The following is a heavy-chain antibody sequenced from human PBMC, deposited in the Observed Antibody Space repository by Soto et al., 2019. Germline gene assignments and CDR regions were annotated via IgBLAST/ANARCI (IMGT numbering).Heavy chain of an antibody. CDR3: VSVLFGALFETPAEYFQH. CDR1: GGSISSGGYY. CDR2: IYYSGST. Sequence: QVQLQESGPGLVKPSQTLSLTSTVSGGSISSGGYYWSWIRQHPGKSLEWIGYIYYSGSTYYNPSLKIRVTISVDTSKNQFSLKLRSVTAADTAVYYCVSVLFGALFETPAEYFQHWGQGTLVTVSS. V-gene: IGHV4-31*03. J-gene: IGHJ1*01. D-gene: IGHD3-10*01.